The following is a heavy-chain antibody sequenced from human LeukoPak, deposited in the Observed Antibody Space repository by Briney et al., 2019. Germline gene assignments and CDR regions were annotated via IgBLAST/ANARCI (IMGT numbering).Heavy chain of an antibody. J-gene: IGHJ6*04. D-gene: IGHD3-10*02. CDR1: GFTFSSYS. CDR3: AELGITMIGGV. CDR2: ISSSGSTI. V-gene: IGHV3-48*04. Sequence: AGGSLRLSCAASGFTFSSYSMNWVRQAPGKGLEWVSYISSSGSTIYYADSVKGRFTISRDNAKNSLYLQMNSLGAEDTAVYYCAELGITMIGGVRGKGTTVTISS.